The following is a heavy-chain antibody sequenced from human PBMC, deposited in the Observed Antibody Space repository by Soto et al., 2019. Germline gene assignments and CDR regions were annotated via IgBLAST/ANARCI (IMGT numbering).Heavy chain of an antibody. J-gene: IGHJ4*02. V-gene: IGHV3-30-3*01. D-gene: IGHD2-21*01. Sequence: PVGSLRLSCAASGVTFSIYAMHWVRQAPGKGLEWVAVLSHDGITKYYTDSVRGRFTISRDVSKNTVDLQMNSLRVDDTAVYYCAREGYGSGGHWRAVDYWGQRTLVTVSS. CDR1: GVTFSIYA. CDR2: LSHDGITK. CDR3: AREGYGSGGHWRAVDY.